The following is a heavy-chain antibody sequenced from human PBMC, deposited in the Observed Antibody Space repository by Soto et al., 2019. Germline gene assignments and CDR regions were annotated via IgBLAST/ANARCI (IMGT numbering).Heavy chain of an antibody. CDR1: GGSISSYY. CDR3: ARDGSENTKGWRAFDI. Sequence: SESLSLTCTVSGGSISSYYCSWIRQPPGKGLEWIGYIYYSGSTNYNPSLKSRVTISVDTSKNQFSLKLSSVTAADTAVYYCARDGSENTKGWRAFDIWGQGTMVTVSS. V-gene: IGHV4-59*01. J-gene: IGHJ3*02. CDR2: IYYSGST. D-gene: IGHD2-15*01.